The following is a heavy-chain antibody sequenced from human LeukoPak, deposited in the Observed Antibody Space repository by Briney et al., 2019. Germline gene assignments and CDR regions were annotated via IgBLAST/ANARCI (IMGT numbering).Heavy chain of an antibody. D-gene: IGHD3-10*01. Sequence: KVSCKASGYTFTGYWIGWVRQMPGKGLEWMGIIYPGDPDTRYSPSFQGQVTITADKSITTAYLQWSSLKASDTAMYYCARHAVYFGSGNRAFDIWGQGTMVTVSS. CDR3: ARHAVYFGSGNRAFDI. CDR2: IYPGDPDT. CDR1: GYTFTGYW. V-gene: IGHV5-51*01. J-gene: IGHJ3*02.